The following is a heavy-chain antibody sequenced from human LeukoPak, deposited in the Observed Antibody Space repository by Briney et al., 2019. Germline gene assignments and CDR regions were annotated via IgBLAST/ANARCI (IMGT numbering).Heavy chain of an antibody. Sequence: ASVKVSCKASGYTFTGCYMHWVRQAPGQGLEWMGWINPNSGGTNHAQKFQGRVTMTRDTSISTAYMELSRLRSDDTAVYYCASGYSSSSFDYWGQGTLVTVSS. J-gene: IGHJ4*02. CDR2: INPNSGGT. V-gene: IGHV1-2*02. D-gene: IGHD6-6*01. CDR1: GYTFTGCY. CDR3: ASGYSSSSFDY.